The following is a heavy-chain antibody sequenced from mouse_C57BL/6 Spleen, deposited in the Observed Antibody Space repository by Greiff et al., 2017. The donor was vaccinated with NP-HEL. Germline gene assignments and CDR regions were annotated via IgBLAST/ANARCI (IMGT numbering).Heavy chain of an antibody. CDR2: IYPRSGNT. D-gene: IGHD3-2*02. Sequence: VHLVESGAELARPGASVKLSCKASGYTFTSYGISWVKQRTGQGLEWIGEIYPRSGNTYYNEKFKGKATLTADKSSSTAYMELRSLTSEDSAVYFCARYPAQAAYFDYWGQGTTLTVSS. CDR1: GYTFTSYG. J-gene: IGHJ2*01. V-gene: IGHV1-81*01. CDR3: ARYPAQAAYFDY.